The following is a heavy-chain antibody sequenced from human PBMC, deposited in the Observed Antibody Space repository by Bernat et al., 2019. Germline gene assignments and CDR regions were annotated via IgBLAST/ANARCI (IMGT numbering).Heavy chain of an antibody. J-gene: IGHJ4*02. CDR2: IYYSGST. CDR3: AKAVQVTFGGVIATPLDY. CDR1: GGSISSSSYY. Sequence: QLQLQESGPGLVKPSETLSLTCTVSGGSISSSSYYWGWIRQPPGKGLEWIGSIYYSGSTYYNPSLKSRVTISVDTSKNQFSLKLSPVTAADTAVYYCAKAVQVTFGGVIATPLDYWGQGTLVTVSS. D-gene: IGHD3-16*02. V-gene: IGHV4-39*01.